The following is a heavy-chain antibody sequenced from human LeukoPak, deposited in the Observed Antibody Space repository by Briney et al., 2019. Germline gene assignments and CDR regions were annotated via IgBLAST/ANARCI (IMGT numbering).Heavy chain of an antibody. Sequence: ASVKVSCKASGYTFTSYGISWVRQAPGQGLEWMGWISAYSGNTNYAQKLQGRVTMTTDTSTSTAYMELRSLRSDDTAVYYCAREDPDPDSSGYHSFDYWGQGTLVTVSS. CDR2: ISAYSGNT. V-gene: IGHV1-18*01. CDR3: AREDPDPDSSGYHSFDY. J-gene: IGHJ4*02. CDR1: GYTFTSYG. D-gene: IGHD3-22*01.